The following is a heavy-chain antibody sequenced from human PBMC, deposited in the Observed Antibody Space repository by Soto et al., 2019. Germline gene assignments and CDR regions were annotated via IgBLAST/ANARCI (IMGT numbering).Heavy chain of an antibody. CDR1: GFTFSYYT. CDR2: ISGIRDYI. Sequence: EVQLVESGGGLVNPGGSLRLSCAASGFTFSYYTEHWVRRAPGKGLEWVSSISGIRDYIRYADSVKGRFTISRDNAKTSLYLQMNSLTAEDTAVYYCAREGVHNYNEYYFDYWGQGTLVTVSS. D-gene: IGHD3-22*01. J-gene: IGHJ4*02. V-gene: IGHV3-21*06. CDR3: AREGVHNYNEYYFDY.